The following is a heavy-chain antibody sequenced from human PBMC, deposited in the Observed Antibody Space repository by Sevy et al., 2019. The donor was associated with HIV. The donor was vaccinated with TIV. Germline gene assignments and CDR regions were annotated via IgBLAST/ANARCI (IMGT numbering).Heavy chain of an antibody. CDR1: GFTVSSNY. CDR2: IYSGGST. V-gene: IGHV3-53*01. J-gene: IGHJ6*03. Sequence: QLGGSLRLSCAASGFTVSSNYMSWVRQAPGKGLEWVSVIYSGGSTYYADSVKGRFTISRDNSKNTLYLQMNSLRAEDTAVYYCARTGRDGYNPHYYYYYYMDVWGKGTTVTVSS. D-gene: IGHD5-12*01. CDR3: ARTGRDGYNPHYYYYYYMDV.